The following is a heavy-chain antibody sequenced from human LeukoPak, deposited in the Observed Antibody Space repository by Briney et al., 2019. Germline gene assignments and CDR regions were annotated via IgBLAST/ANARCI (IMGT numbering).Heavy chain of an antibody. V-gene: IGHV3-23*01. D-gene: IGHD6-19*01. CDR1: GFTFKNYA. Sequence: GGSLRLPCTTSGFTFKNYAMTWVRQAPGKGLEWVSAIYPHGDPHYADSVKGRFTISRDNSKNSLYMQMETLRAEDTALYYCARAKLEPAGTGAFDIWGPGTVVTVSS. CDR2: IYPHGDP. CDR3: ARAKLEPAGTGAFDI. J-gene: IGHJ3*02.